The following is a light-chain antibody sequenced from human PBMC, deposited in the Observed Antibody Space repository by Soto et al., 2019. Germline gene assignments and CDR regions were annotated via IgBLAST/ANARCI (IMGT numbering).Light chain of an antibody. V-gene: IGKV2-28*01. CDR3: MQALQTPPYT. CDR1: QSLLHRNGHNY. CDR2: LGS. J-gene: IGKJ2*01. Sequence: IVMTQSPLSLPVTLGESASISCRSSQSLLHRNGHNYLDWYLQKPGQSPQLLIYLGSNRASGVPDRFSGSGSGTDFTLKISRVEAEDVGVYYCMQALQTPPYTFGQGTKLEIK.